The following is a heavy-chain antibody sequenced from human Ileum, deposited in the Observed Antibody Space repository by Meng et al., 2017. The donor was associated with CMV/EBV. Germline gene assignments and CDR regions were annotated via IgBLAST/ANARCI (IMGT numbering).Heavy chain of an antibody. CDR3: TTAYGRGTGDY. CDR2: IKRKSDGGTA. Sequence: VRLVYSGGGSVKPGVSLRLSCVTSRFPCSNVLMSWVRQAPGKGLEWVGRIKRKSDGGTADFAAPVKGRFTISRDDSKTTLYLQMNSLRSEDTAVYYCTTAYGRGTGDYWGQGTLVTVSS. D-gene: IGHD1-14*01. V-gene: IGHV3-15*01. CDR1: RFPCSNVL. J-gene: IGHJ4*02.